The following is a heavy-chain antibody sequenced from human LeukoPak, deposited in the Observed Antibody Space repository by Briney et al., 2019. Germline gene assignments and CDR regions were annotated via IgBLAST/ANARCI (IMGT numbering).Heavy chain of an antibody. CDR1: GGSISSYY. J-gene: IGHJ4*02. D-gene: IGHD6-19*01. CDR2: IYYSGST. Sequence: SETLSLTCTVSGGSISSYYWSWIRQPPGKELEWIGYIYYSGSTNYNPSLKSRVTISVDTSKNQFSLKLSSVTAADTAVYYCARGTAVAGPFDYWGQGTLVTVSS. CDR3: ARGTAVAGPFDY. V-gene: IGHV4-59*01.